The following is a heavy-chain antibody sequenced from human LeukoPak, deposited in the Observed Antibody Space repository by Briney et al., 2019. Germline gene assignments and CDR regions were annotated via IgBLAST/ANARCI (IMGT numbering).Heavy chain of an antibody. Sequence: GASVKVSCKASGYSFTGYYMHWVRQAPGQGLEWMGRINPNSGGTNYAQKFQGRVTMIRDTSISTAYMELSRLRSDDTAVYYCARGDYGDSFDYWGQGTLVTVSS. CDR3: ARGDYGDSFDY. V-gene: IGHV1-2*06. CDR1: GYSFTGYY. D-gene: IGHD4-17*01. J-gene: IGHJ4*02. CDR2: INPNSGGT.